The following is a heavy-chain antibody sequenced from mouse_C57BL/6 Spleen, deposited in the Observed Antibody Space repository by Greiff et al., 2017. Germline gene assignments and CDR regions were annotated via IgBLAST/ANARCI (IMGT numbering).Heavy chain of an antibody. V-gene: IGHV1-80*01. D-gene: IGHD2-4*01. CDR3: ARGRDSDYDWFAY. Sequence: VQLQQSGAELVKPGASVKISCKASGYASSSYWMNWVKQRPGRGLEWIGQIYPGDGDINYNGKFKGKATLTADKSSSTAYMQLSSLTSEDSAVYFCARGRDSDYDWFAYWGQGTLVTVSA. CDR2: IYPGDGDI. CDR1: GYASSSYW. J-gene: IGHJ3*01.